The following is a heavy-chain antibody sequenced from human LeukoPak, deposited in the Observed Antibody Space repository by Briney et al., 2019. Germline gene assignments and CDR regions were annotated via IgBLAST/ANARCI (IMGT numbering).Heavy chain of an antibody. V-gene: IGHV3-7*01. J-gene: IGHJ6*03. CDR2: IKQDGSEK. CDR1: GFTFSSYS. D-gene: IGHD2-15*01. CDR3: ARGCGSCYSEYYYYMDV. Sequence: GGSLRLSCAASGFTFSSYSMSWVRQAPGKGLEWVANIKQDGSEKYYVDSVKGRFTISRDNAKNSLYLQMNSLRAEDTAVYYCARGCGSCYSEYYYYMDVWGKGTTVTVSS.